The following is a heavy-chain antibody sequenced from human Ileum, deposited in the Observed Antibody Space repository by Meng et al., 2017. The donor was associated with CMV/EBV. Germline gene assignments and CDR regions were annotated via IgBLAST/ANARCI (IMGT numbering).Heavy chain of an antibody. J-gene: IGHJ4*02. Sequence: QLQCWGPGLGKPSRTLSLTCIVSGDSIRGSHWTWIRKPAGKGLEWIGRLRTSGTTDHNPSLKSRVTLSIDTSKNQFSLKLNSVTAADTAVYYCGRAGARGVPVDMWGQGTLVTVSS. CDR3: GRAGARGVPVDM. CDR1: GDSIRGSH. D-gene: IGHD3-10*01. V-gene: IGHV4-4*07. CDR2: LRTSGTT.